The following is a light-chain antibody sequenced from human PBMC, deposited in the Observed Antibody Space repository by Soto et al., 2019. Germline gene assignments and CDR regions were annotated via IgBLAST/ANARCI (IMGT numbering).Light chain of an antibody. J-gene: IGLJ2*01. CDR1: SSDVGGYNY. CDR2: DVN. V-gene: IGLV2-14*01. Sequence: QSALTQPASVSGPPGQSITISCTGTSSDVGGYNYVSWYQQYPGKAPKLMIYDVNNRPSGVSNRFSGSKSGNTASLTISGLQAEDEADYYCSSYTGSSVVFGGGTKVTVL. CDR3: SSYTGSSVV.